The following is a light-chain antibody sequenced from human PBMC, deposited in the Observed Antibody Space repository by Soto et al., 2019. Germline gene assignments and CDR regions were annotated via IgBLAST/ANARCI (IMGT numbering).Light chain of an antibody. CDR3: SSYTSSSTL. J-gene: IGLJ1*01. V-gene: IGLV2-14*01. Sequence: SVLTQPASVSGSPGQSTTISCTGTSSDVGSYNYVSWYQQHPGKAPKLMIYEVSDRPSGISSRFSGSKSGNTASLTISGLQTEDEADYYCSSYTSSSTLFGTGTKVTVL. CDR2: EVS. CDR1: SSDVGSYNY.